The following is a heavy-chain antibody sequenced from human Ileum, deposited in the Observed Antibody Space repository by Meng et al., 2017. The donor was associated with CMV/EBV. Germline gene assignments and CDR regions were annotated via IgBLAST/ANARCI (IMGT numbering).Heavy chain of an antibody. CDR3: ASGKSNLEY. D-gene: IGHD4-11*01. J-gene: IGHJ4*02. CDR1: VGSLGGCY. CDR2: LNPYEST. V-gene: IGHV4-34*01. Sequence: VEAQWWGAGRLKPSGCLSLACAVYVGSLGGCYGGWVRWVPGKGLEWIGELNPYESTNYNPSLNSRVTISVDTSKNQFSLSLRSVTAADTAVYYCASGKSNLEYWGQGTLVTVSS.